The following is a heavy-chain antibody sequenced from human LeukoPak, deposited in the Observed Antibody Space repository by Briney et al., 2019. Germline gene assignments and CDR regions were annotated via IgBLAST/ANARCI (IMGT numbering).Heavy chain of an antibody. D-gene: IGHD3-22*01. J-gene: IGHJ4*02. Sequence: PGGSLRLSCAASGFTFSSYSMDWVRQAPGKGLEWVSGISWNSGSIGYADSVKGRFTISRDNAKNSLYLQMNSLRAEDTALYYCAKDSYDSSGYYFDYWGQGTLVTVSS. CDR1: GFTFSSYS. CDR3: AKDSYDSSGYYFDY. V-gene: IGHV3-9*01. CDR2: ISWNSGSI.